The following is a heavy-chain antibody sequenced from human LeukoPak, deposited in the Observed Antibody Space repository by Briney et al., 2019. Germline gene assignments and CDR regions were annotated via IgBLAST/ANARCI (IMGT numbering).Heavy chain of an antibody. J-gene: IGHJ4*02. CDR1: GYTFTSYD. D-gene: IGHD3-22*01. Sequence: ASVKVSCKASGYTFTSYDINWVRQATGQGLEWMGWMNPNSGNTGYAQKFEGRVTMTRNTSISTAYMELSSLRSEDTAVYYCARGVHRITMIVVVTAKGYYFDYWGQGTLVTVSS. CDR3: ARGVHRITMIVVVTAKGYYFDY. V-gene: IGHV1-8*01. CDR2: MNPNSGNT.